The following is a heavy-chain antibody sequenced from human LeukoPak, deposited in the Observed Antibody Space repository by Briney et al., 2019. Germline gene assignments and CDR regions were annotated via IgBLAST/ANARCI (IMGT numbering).Heavy chain of an antibody. CDR1: GGSISSYY. CDR2: IYTSGST. D-gene: IGHD1-7*01. Sequence: TSETLSLTCTVSGGSISSYYWSWIRQPAGKGLEWIGRIYTSGSTNYNPSLKSRVTMSVDTSKNQFSLKLSSVTAADTAVYYCARLVGELRNVDAFDIWGQGTMVTVSS. CDR3: ARLVGELRNVDAFDI. V-gene: IGHV4-4*07. J-gene: IGHJ3*02.